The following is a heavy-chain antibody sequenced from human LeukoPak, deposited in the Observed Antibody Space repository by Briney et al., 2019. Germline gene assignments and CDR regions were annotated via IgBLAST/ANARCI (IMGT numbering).Heavy chain of an antibody. J-gene: IGHJ3*02. CDR2: INPSGGTAT. D-gene: IGHD2-21*01. CDR3: ARSISGGGDAFDI. Sequence: GSVKVSCQTSGYAFTPYYMHWVRQAPGQGLQWMGIINPSGGTATTYAQRFKGRLTVTRDMSTSTVYMQLSRLTSKDTAVYYCARSISGGGDAFDIWGQGTIVTVSS. CDR1: GYAFTPYY. V-gene: IGHV1-46*01.